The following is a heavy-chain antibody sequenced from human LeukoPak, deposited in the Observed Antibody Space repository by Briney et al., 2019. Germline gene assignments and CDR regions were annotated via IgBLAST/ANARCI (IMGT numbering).Heavy chain of an antibody. CDR2: ISSSGSTI. CDR3: ARDQQLAPDY. CDR1: GFTFSSYA. Sequence: GGSLRLSCAASGFTFSSYAMSWVRQAPGKGLEWVSYISSSGSTIYYADSVKGRFTISRDNAKNSLYLQMNSLRAEDTAVYYCARDQQLAPDYWGQGTLVTVSS. J-gene: IGHJ4*02. D-gene: IGHD6-6*01. V-gene: IGHV3-48*03.